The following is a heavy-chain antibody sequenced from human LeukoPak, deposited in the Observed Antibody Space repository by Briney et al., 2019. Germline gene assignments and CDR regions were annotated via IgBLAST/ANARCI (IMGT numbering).Heavy chain of an antibody. J-gene: IGHJ5*02. CDR2: ISSIGSAI. CDR3: ARHSGSHNWFDP. Sequence: GGSLRLSCAASGLIFSDYYMAWIRQAPGKGLEWISHISSIGSAIYHADSVRGRFTISRDNAKNSLYLQMNSLKTDDTAVYYCARHSGSHNWFDPWGQGTLVTVSS. D-gene: IGHD6-19*01. V-gene: IGHV3-11*01. CDR1: GLIFSDYY.